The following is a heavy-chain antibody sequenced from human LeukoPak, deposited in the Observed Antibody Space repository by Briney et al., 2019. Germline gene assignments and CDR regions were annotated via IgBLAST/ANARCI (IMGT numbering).Heavy chain of an antibody. Sequence: GGSLRLSCAASGFTFSSYAMSWVRQAPGKGLECVSAISGSGGSTYYTDSVKGRFTISRDNSKNTLYLQMNSLRAEDTAVYYCAKGLTLGYCGSTSCSEYFHYWGQGTLVTVSS. V-gene: IGHV3-23*01. CDR1: GFTFSSYA. CDR2: ISGSGGST. D-gene: IGHD2-2*01. CDR3: AKGLTLGYCGSTSCSEYFHY. J-gene: IGHJ1*01.